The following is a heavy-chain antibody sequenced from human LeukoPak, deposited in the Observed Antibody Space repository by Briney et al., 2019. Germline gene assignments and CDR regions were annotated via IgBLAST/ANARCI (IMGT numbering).Heavy chain of an antibody. D-gene: IGHD2-2*01. CDR1: GYTFTGSY. CDR3: ARGGAFCSITTCHEFDH. CDR2: TNPSTGGT. Sequence: ASVKVSGKTSGYTFTGSYLHWVRQVPGQGLEWMGWTNPSTGGTKSAQQFEGRVTMTRDTSNTTGYLELRSLRLDDTATYYCARGGAFCSITTCHEFDHWGQGTLVIVSS. V-gene: IGHV1-2*02. J-gene: IGHJ4*02.